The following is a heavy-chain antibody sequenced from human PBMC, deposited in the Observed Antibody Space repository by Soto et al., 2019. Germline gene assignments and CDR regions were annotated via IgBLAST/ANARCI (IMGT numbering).Heavy chain of an antibody. Sequence: ASVKVSCKASGYTFTSYGISWVRQAPGQGLEWMGWISAYNGNTNYAQKLQGRVTMTTDTSTSTAYMELRSLRSDDTAVYYCARDRSPRSGYAPPGPYYFDYWGQGTLVTVSS. D-gene: IGHD5-12*01. V-gene: IGHV1-18*01. J-gene: IGHJ4*02. CDR1: GYTFTSYG. CDR2: ISAYNGNT. CDR3: ARDRSPRSGYAPPGPYYFDY.